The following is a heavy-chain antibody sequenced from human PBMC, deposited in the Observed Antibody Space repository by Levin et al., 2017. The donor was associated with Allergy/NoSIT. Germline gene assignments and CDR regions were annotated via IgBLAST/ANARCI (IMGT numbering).Heavy chain of an antibody. J-gene: IGHJ3*02. CDR1: GFTFSNAW. CDR2: IKRKSDGGTA. CDR3: TTFSTVWFGDLLITAAFDM. D-gene: IGHD3-10*01. V-gene: IGHV3-15*01. Sequence: MTGGSLRLSCAASGFTFSNAWMNWVRQAPGRGLEWVGRIKRKSDGGTADYAAPVKGRFTISRDDSKNTLYLQMRSLKSEDTAVYYCTTFSTVWFGDLLITAAFDMWGQGTMVTVSS.